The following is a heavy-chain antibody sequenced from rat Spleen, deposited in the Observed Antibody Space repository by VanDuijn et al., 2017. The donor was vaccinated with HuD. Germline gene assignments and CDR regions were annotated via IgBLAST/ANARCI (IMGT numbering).Heavy chain of an antibody. CDR2: ISYDGGNT. Sequence: EVQLVESGGGLVQPGRSLKLSCAASGFTFSNYDMAWVRQAPTKGLEWVASISYDGGNTYYRDSVKGRFTISRDNAKSSLYLQMDSLRSEDTATYYCTTDRDSSYIYEGYWGQGVMVTVSS. CDR1: GFTFSNYD. CDR3: TTDRDSSYIYEGY. J-gene: IGHJ2*01. V-gene: IGHV5-20*01. D-gene: IGHD1-2*01.